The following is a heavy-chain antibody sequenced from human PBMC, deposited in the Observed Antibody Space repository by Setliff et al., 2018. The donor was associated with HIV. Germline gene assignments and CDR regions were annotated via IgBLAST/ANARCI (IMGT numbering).Heavy chain of an antibody. Sequence: SETLSLTCTVSGDFFSSDYYWGWIRQSPGKGLEWIGYVYDSGITYYNPSLKSRVTISGDTSKNQFSLKLRSVTAADTAVYYCARCSVGWSREEHPRPDGAFHIWGQGTTVTVSS. CDR2: VYDSGIT. D-gene: IGHD3-3*01. CDR3: ARCSVGWSREEHPRPDGAFHI. V-gene: IGHV4-38-2*02. CDR1: GDFFSSDYY. J-gene: IGHJ3*02.